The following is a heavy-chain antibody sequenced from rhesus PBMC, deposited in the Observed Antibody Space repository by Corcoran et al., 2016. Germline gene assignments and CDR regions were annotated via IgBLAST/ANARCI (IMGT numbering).Heavy chain of an antibody. Sequence: GSLRLSCAASGFTFSDYYMSWVRQAPGKGPEWVGFIRNKANGGTAEYAASVKGRFTISRDDSKSIASLQMNSLKTEDTAVYYCARGYCTGSGCYSDAFDFWGQGLRVTVSS. CDR1: GFTFSDYY. J-gene: IGHJ3*01. D-gene: IGHD2-21*01. V-gene: IGHV3-116*02. CDR2: IRNKANGGTA. CDR3: ARGYCTGSGCYSDAFDF.